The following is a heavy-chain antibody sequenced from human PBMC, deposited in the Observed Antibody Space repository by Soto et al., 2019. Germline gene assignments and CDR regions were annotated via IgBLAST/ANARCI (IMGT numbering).Heavy chain of an antibody. CDR2: ISWNSGNI. Sequence: SGGSMRLSCAASGFTFGDYAIHWVRQAPGQGLEWVSCISWNSGNIDYADSVKGRFTVSRDNTKNSLSLQMNSLRPEDTALYYCAKGDFGESYSGVLASWGQGTLVTAPQ. CDR1: GFTFGDYA. D-gene: IGHD1-26*01. V-gene: IGHV3-9*01. CDR3: AKGDFGESYSGVLAS. J-gene: IGHJ4*02.